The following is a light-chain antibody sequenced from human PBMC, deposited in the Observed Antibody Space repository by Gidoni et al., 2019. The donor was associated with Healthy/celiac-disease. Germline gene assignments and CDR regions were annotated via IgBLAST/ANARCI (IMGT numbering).Light chain of an antibody. Sequence: SQSVSSYLAWYQQKPGQAPRLLIYDASNRATGIPARFSGSGSGTDFTLTISSLEPEDFAVYYCQQRSNWPPITFGQGTRLEIK. CDR2: DAS. CDR1: QSVSSY. CDR3: QQRSNWPPIT. J-gene: IGKJ5*01. V-gene: IGKV3-11*01.